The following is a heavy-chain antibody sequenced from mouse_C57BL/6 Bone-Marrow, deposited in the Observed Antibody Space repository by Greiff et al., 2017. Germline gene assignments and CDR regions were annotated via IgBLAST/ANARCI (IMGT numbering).Heavy chain of an antibody. CDR1: GYAFSSSW. V-gene: IGHV1-82*01. J-gene: IGHJ2*01. CDR3: APHYYGSTYFDY. Sequence: VVEPGASVKISCKASGYAFSSSWMNWVKQRPGKGLEWIGRIYPGDGDTNYNGKVKGKATLTADKSSSTAYMQLSSLTSEDSAVYFCAPHYYGSTYFDYWGQGTTLTVSS. CDR2: IYPGDGDT. D-gene: IGHD1-1*01.